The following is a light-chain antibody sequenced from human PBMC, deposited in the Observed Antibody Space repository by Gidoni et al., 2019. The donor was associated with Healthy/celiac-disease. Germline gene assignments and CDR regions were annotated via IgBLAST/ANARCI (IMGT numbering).Light chain of an antibody. CDR1: SSNSGSNT. CDR3: AAWDDSLNGFWV. V-gene: IGLV1-44*01. J-gene: IGLJ3*02. Sequence: SVLTQPPSASGTPGQRVTISCSGSSSNSGSNTVNWYQQLPGTAPKRLIYSNNQRPSGVPDRFSGSKSGTSASLAISGLQSEDEADYYCAAWDDSLNGFWVFGGGTKLTVL. CDR2: SNN.